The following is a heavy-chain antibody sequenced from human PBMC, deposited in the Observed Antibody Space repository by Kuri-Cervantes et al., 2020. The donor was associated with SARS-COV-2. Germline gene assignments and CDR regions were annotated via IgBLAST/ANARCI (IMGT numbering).Heavy chain of an antibody. J-gene: IGHJ6*03. CDR3: ARVAGEGPIYYYYMDV. V-gene: IGHV3-21*01. CDR1: GFTFSSYT. Sequence: GGSLRLSCAASGFTFSSYTMNWVRQAPGKGLVWVSSISSSSSYIYYADSVKGRFTISRDNAKNSLYLHMDSLRGDDTAVYYCARVAGEGPIYYYYMDVWGKGTTVTVSS. CDR2: ISSSSSYI. D-gene: IGHD2-21*01.